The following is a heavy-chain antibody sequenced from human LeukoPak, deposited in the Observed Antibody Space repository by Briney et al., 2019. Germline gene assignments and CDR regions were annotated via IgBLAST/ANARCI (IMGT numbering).Heavy chain of an antibody. V-gene: IGHV3-23*01. CDR3: SKNVPCKALDS. D-gene: IGHD1-1*01. Sequence: GGSLRLSCVASEFTFSSNAMSWVRQAPGKGLEWVSTIGTGGDTYYTDSVKGRFTISRDNSMNTLHLQMSSLRAEDTALYYCSKNVPCKALDSWGQGTLVTVSS. CDR2: IGTGGDT. J-gene: IGHJ5*02. CDR1: EFTFSSNA.